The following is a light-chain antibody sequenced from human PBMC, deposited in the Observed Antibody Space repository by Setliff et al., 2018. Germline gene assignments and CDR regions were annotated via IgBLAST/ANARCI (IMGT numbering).Light chain of an antibody. CDR3: YSYADRFTWV. V-gene: IGLV2-11*01. Sequence: QSALAQPRSVSGSPGQSVTISCTGTSSDVGGYNAVSWYQHHPVKAPKLIIYGVTNRPSGVPDRFSGSKSGNTASLTISGLQAEDEADYYCYSYADRFTWVFGGGTK. J-gene: IGLJ3*02. CDR2: GVT. CDR1: SSDVGGYNA.